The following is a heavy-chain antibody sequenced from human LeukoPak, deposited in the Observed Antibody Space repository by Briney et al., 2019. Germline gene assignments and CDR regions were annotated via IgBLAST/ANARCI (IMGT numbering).Heavy chain of an antibody. CDR3: ARDASYYDSSDYIANYYYMDV. D-gene: IGHD3-22*01. J-gene: IGHJ6*03. CDR1: GFTFSSYA. V-gene: IGHV3-23*01. CDR2: ISGSGGST. Sequence: GGSLRLSCAASGFTFSSYAMSWVRQAPGKGLEWVSAISGSGGSTYYADSVKGRFTISRDNSKNTLYLQMNSLRAEDTAVYYCARDASYYDSSDYIANYYYMDVWGKGTTVTVSS.